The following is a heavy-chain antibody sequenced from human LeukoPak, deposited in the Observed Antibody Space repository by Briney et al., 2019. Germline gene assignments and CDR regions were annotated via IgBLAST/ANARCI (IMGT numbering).Heavy chain of an antibody. J-gene: IGHJ4*02. CDR3: ARRKGIEVPGNDY. CDR1: GYTFSSHG. V-gene: IGHV1-18*01. CDR2: IFPHNGDT. D-gene: IGHD6-19*01. Sequence: ASVKVSCKASGYTFSSHGITWVRQAPGQGLEWMGWIFPHNGDTHYAQKLQGRVTLTTDTSTSTAYMELRSLKSDDTAVYFCARRKGIEVPGNDYWGQGTLVTVSS.